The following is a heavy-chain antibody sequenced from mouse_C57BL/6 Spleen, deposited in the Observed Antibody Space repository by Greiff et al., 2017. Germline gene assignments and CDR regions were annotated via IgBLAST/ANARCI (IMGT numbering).Heavy chain of an antibody. CDR2: IDPANGNT. CDR1: GLNIKNTY. D-gene: IGHD1-1*01. J-gene: IGHJ1*03. V-gene: IGHV14-3*01. Sequence: DVKLQESVAELVRPGASVKLSCTASGLNIKNTYMHWVKQRPEQGLEWIERIDPANGNTKYAPKFQGKATITADTSSNTAYLQLSSLTSEDTAIYYCARPHYGSSYVDWYSDVWGTGTTVTVSS. CDR3: ARPHYGSSYVDWYSDV.